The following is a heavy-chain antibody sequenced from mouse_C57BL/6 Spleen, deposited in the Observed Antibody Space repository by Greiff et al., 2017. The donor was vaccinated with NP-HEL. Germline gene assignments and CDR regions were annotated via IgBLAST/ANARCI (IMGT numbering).Heavy chain of an antibody. J-gene: IGHJ4*01. CDR1: GYTFTSYW. CDR2: IDPSDSYT. V-gene: IGHV1-59*01. D-gene: IGHD4-1*01. CDR3: ARPLTGPYAMDY. Sequence: QVHVKQPGAELVRPGTSVKLSCKASGYTFTSYWMHWVKQRPGQGLEWIGVIDPSDSYTNYNQKFKGKATLTVDTSSSTAYMQLSSLTSEDAAVYYCARPLTGPYAMDYWGQGTSVTVSS.